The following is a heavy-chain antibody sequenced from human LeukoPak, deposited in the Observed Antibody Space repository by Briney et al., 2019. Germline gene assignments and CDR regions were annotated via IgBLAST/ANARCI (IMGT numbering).Heavy chain of an antibody. CDR2: MYYSGST. V-gene: IGHV4-59*01. CDR1: GDSISTYY. D-gene: IGHD2-15*01. J-gene: IGHJ4*02. CDR3: VRHSRVVAFDY. Sequence: KPPETLSLTCTVSGDSISTYYWSWIRQPPGKGLEWIGYMYYSGSTNYNPSLKSRVTISLDTPKNQFSLRLNSVTAADTAVYYCVRHSRVVAFDYWGQGNLVTVSS.